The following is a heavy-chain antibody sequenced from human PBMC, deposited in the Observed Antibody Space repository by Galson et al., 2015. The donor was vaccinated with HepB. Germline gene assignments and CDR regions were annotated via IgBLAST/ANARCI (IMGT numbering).Heavy chain of an antibody. V-gene: IGHV1-2*04. Sequence: QSGAEVKKPGESLRISCKASGYTFTGYYMHWVRQAPGQGLEWMGWINPNSGGTNYAQKFQGWVTMTRDTSISTAYMELSRLRSDDTAVYYCARGCSSTSCHSNWFDPWGQGTLVTVSS. CDR3: ARGCSSTSCHSNWFDP. D-gene: IGHD2-2*01. CDR1: GYTFTGYY. J-gene: IGHJ5*02. CDR2: INPNSGGT.